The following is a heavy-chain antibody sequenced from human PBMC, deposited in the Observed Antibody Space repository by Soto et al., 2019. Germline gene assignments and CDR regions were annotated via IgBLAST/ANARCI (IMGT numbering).Heavy chain of an antibody. CDR3: ASTHLGYCISTSCYPVIGWFDP. CDR2: IYYSGST. CDR1: GGSISSYY. J-gene: IGHJ5*02. V-gene: IGHV4-59*01. D-gene: IGHD2-2*01. Sequence: QVQLQESGPGLVKPSETLSLTCTVSGGSISSYYWSWIRQPPGKGLEWIGYIYYSGSTNYNPSLKSRVTISVDTSKNQFSLKLSSVTAEDTAVYYCASTHLGYCISTSCYPVIGWFDPWGQGTLVTVSS.